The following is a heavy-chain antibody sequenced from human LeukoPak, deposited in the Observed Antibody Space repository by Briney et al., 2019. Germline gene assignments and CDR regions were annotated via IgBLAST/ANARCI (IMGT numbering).Heavy chain of an antibody. CDR3: ARGVSDHDSSGYYY. J-gene: IGHJ4*02. Sequence: PSETLSLTCTVSGGSISSGDYYWIWIRQPPGKGLEWIGYIHYTGSTHNNPSLKSRVTISVDTSRNQFSLRLSSVTAADTAVYYCARGVSDHDSSGYYYWGQGTLVTISS. CDR2: IHYTGST. D-gene: IGHD3-22*01. CDR1: GGSISSGDYY. V-gene: IGHV4-30-4*01.